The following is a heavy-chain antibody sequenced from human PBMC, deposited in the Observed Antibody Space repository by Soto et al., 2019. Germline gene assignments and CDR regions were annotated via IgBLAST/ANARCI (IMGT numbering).Heavy chain of an antibody. CDR1: GFTFSSYA. V-gene: IGHV3-23*01. D-gene: IGHD5-18*01. CDR2: ISGSGGST. CDR3: AKDYFVDTAMVTVYYYGMDV. Sequence: GGSLRLSCAASGFTFSSYAMSWVRQAPGKGLEWVSAISGSGGSTYYADSVKGRFTISRDNSKNTLYLQMNSLRAEDTAVYYCAKDYFVDTAMVTVYYYGMDVWGQGTTVTVSS. J-gene: IGHJ6*02.